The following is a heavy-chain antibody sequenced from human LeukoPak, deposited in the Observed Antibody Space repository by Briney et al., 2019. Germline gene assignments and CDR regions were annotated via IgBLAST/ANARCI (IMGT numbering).Heavy chain of an antibody. CDR1: GGTFSSYA. Sequence: SVKVSCKASGGTFSSYAISWVRQAPGQGLEWMGGIIPIFGTANYAQKFQGRVTITADESTSTAYMELSSLRSEDTAVYYCASSAIGQQLYNWFDPWGQGTLVTVSS. V-gene: IGHV1-69*13. D-gene: IGHD6-13*01. J-gene: IGHJ5*02. CDR3: ASSAIGQQLYNWFDP. CDR2: IIPIFGTA.